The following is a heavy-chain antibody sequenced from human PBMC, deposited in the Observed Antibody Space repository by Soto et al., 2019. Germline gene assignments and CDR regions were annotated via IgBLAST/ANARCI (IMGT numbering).Heavy chain of an antibody. V-gene: IGHV4-31*03. Sequence: QVQLQESGPGLVKPSQTLSLTCSVSGDSISSGGYYWNWIRQLPGKGLEWIGYTSYSGSTYYNPSLNSRATISVDTSKNQFSLKLTSLTAADTAVYYYARYEGAQFGWYFYLWGLGTLVTVSS. CDR3: ARYEGAQFGWYFYL. J-gene: IGHJ2*01. CDR1: GDSISSGGYY. CDR2: TSYSGST. D-gene: IGHD3-10*01.